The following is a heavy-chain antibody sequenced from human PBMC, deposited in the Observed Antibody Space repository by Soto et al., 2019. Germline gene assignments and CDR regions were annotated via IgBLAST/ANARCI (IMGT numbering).Heavy chain of an antibody. CDR3: ARVPVAVAGTNWFDP. J-gene: IGHJ5*02. CDR2: ISAYNGNT. V-gene: IGHV1-18*01. CDR1: GYTFTSYG. D-gene: IGHD6-19*01. Sequence: ASVKVSCKASGYTFTSYGISWVRQAPGQGLEWMGWISAYNGNTNYAQKLQGRVTTTTDTSTSTAYMELRSLRSDDTAVYYCARVPVAVAGTNWFDPWGQGTLVTVSS.